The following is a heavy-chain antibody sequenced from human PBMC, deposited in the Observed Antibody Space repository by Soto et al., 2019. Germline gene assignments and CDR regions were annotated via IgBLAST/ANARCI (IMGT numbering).Heavy chain of an antibody. CDR1: GGSITTGGYY. D-gene: IGHD1-1*01. J-gene: IGHJ4*02. CDR3: ARESGDGYNRIDY. V-gene: IGHV4-31*03. Sequence: QVPLQESGPGLVKPSQTLSLTCSVSGGSITTGGYYWSWIRQPPGKGLEWIGYIYNSGDTYYNPSLKSRVIISVSPSKNQFSLKLSSVTAADTAVYYCARESGDGYNRIDYWGQGTLVTVSS. CDR2: IYNSGDT.